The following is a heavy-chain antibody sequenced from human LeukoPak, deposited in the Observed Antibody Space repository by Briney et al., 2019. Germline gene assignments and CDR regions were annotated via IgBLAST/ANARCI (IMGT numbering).Heavy chain of an antibody. J-gene: IGHJ4*02. D-gene: IGHD6-19*01. CDR1: GFTLSSYS. Sequence: GGSLRLSCATSGFTLSSYSMNWVRQAPGKGLEWVSYISSGSTTIYYADSVKGRFTISRDNTKNSLYLQMNSLRAEDTAVYYCARDVEQWLVRVYYFDYWGQGTLVTVSS. CDR2: ISSGSTTI. CDR3: ARDVEQWLVRVYYFDY. V-gene: IGHV3-48*01.